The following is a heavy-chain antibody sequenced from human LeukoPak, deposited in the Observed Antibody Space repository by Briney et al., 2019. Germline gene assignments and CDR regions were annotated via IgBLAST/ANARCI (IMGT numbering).Heavy chain of an antibody. Sequence: GGSLRLSCAASGFTFSKYWMLWVRQAPGKGLESVSRINTDGTVTTYADSVKGRFTVSRDNADNTMFLQMNSVRDEDTAVYYXATKQXXAXXXXXWXQGXPVTVSX. D-gene: IGHD4-11*01. CDR3: ATKQXXAXXXXX. CDR1: GFTFSKYW. J-gene: IGHJ4*02. V-gene: IGHV3-74*01. CDR2: INTDGTVT.